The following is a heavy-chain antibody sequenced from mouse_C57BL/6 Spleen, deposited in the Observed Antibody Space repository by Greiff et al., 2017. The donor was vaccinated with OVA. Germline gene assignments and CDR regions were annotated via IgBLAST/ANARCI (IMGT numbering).Heavy chain of an antibody. CDR3: ARGFYDGYYGWFAY. D-gene: IGHD2-3*01. V-gene: IGHV3-6*01. CDR2: ISYDGSN. CDR1: GYSITSGYY. J-gene: IGHJ3*01. Sequence: EVQRVESGPGLVKPSQSLSLTCSVTGYSITSGYYWNWIRQFPGNKLEWMGYISYDGSNNYNPSLKNRISITRDTSKNQFFLKLNSVTTEDTATYYCARGFYDGYYGWFAYWGQGTLVTVSA.